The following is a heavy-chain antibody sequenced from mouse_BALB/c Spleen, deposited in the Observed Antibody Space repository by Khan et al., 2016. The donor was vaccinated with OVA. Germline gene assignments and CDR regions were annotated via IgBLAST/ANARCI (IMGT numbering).Heavy chain of an antibody. CDR3: ARITYYDRSY. J-gene: IGHJ3*01. V-gene: IGHV14-3*02. CDR1: GFNIKDTY. D-gene: IGHD2-4*01. Sequence: VQLQQSGAEFVKPGASVKLSCTASGFNIKDTYMHWVKQRPEQGLEWIGRIDPANGYTKYDPKFQGKATITADTSSNTAYLHLNSLTSEDTAVYYCARITYYDRSYWGQGTLVTVSA. CDR2: IDPANGYT.